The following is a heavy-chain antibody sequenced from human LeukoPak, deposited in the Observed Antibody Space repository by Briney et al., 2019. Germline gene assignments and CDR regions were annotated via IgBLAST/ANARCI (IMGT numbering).Heavy chain of an antibody. CDR1: GGSFSGYY. D-gene: IGHD3-16*02. J-gene: IGHJ4*02. Sequence: SETLSLTCAVYGGSFSGYYWSWIRQPPGKGLEWIGEINHSGSTNYNPFLKSRVTISVDTSKNQFSLKLSSVTAADTAVYYCARGLALYRNFDYWGQGTLVTVSS. CDR2: INHSGST. V-gene: IGHV4-34*01. CDR3: ARGLALYRNFDY.